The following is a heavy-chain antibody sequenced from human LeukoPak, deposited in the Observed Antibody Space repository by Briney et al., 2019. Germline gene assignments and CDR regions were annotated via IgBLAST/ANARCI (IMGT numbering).Heavy chain of an antibody. J-gene: IGHJ4*02. CDR3: ARVGGATTFYFDY. D-gene: IGHD1-26*01. CDR2: IKPNSGGT. Sequence: ASVKVSYKASGYTFTGYYMHWVRQAPGQGLEWMGWIKPNSGGTNYAQKFQGRVTMTRDTSISTAYMELSRLRSDDTAVYYCARVGGATTFYFDYWGQGTLVTVSS. CDR1: GYTFTGYY. V-gene: IGHV1-2*02.